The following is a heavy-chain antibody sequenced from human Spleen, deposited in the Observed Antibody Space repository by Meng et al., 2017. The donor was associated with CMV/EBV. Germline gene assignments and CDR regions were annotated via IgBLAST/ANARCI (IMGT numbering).Heavy chain of an antibody. Sequence: CTVSGGSISSGAYYWSWIRQHPGKGLEWIGYIYYSGGTYYNPSLKSRVTISVDTSKNQFSLKLNSLTAADTAVYYCARGDDSSSWGYWGQGTLVTVSS. CDR3: ARGDDSSSWGY. D-gene: IGHD6-13*01. V-gene: IGHV4-31*03. CDR2: IYYSGGT. J-gene: IGHJ4*02. CDR1: GGSISSGAYY.